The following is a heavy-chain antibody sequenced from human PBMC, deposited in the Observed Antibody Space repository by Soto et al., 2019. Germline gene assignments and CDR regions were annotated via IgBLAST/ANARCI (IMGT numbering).Heavy chain of an antibody. D-gene: IGHD2-2*01. Sequence: SVKVSCKASGGTFSSYAISWVRQAPGQGLEWMGGIIPIFGTANYAQKFQGRVTITADKSTSTAYMELSSLRSEDTAVYYCANHAVVPAAIGWFDPWGQGTLVTVSS. CDR3: ANHAVVPAAIGWFDP. CDR2: IIPIFGTA. V-gene: IGHV1-69*06. CDR1: GGTFSSYA. J-gene: IGHJ5*02.